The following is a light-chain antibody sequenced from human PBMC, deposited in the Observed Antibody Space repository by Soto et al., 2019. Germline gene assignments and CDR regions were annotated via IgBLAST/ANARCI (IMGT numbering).Light chain of an antibody. Sequence: QSVLTQPPSASGTPGQIVAISCSGSSSNIGSNTVTWYQQLPGTAPKLLIYSTSQRSSGVPGRFSGSKSGASASLSISGLQSEDEADYYCSSFTNTITRYAFGTGTKVTVL. J-gene: IGLJ1*01. CDR3: SSFTNTITRYA. CDR1: SSNIGSNT. V-gene: IGLV1-44*01. CDR2: STS.